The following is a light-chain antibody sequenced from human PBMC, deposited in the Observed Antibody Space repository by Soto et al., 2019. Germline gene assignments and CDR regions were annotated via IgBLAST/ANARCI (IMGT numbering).Light chain of an antibody. CDR3: QQYNSWPPLT. V-gene: IGKV3-15*01. CDR1: QSISSN. J-gene: IGKJ5*01. CDR2: GAS. Sequence: EIVMTQSPVTLSVSPGERATLSCRASQSISSNLAWYQQKPGQAPRLLIYGASTRATGIPARFSGSGSETEFTLTISSLQSEDFAVYYCQQYNSWPPLTFGQGTRLEIK.